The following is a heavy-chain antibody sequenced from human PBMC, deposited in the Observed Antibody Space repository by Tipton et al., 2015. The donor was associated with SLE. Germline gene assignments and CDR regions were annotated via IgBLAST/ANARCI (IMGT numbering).Heavy chain of an antibody. V-gene: IGHV4-39*07. Sequence: TLSLTCTVSSGSISSSDYYWGWIRQPPGKGLEWIGSIYYSGSTYYNPSLKNRVSISIDTSKNQFSLKLSSVTAADTAVYYCARGGKYYDTGRFFDYWGQGTLVTVSS. D-gene: IGHD3-22*01. CDR2: IYYSGST. CDR1: SGSISSSDYY. J-gene: IGHJ4*02. CDR3: ARGGKYYDTGRFFDY.